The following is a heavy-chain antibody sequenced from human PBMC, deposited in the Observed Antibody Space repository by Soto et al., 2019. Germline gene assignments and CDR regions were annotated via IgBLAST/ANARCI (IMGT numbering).Heavy chain of an antibody. V-gene: IGHV3-66*01. D-gene: IGHD4-17*01. CDR2: IYSGGST. Sequence: EVQLVESGGGLVQPGGSLRLSCAASGFTVSSNYMSWVRQAPGKGLEWVSVIYSGGSTYYADSVKGRFTISRDNSKNTLYLQMNSLIAEDTAVYYCARANRDTVTTVNYFDYWGQGTLVTVSS. CDR3: ARANRDTVTTVNYFDY. J-gene: IGHJ4*02. CDR1: GFTVSSNY.